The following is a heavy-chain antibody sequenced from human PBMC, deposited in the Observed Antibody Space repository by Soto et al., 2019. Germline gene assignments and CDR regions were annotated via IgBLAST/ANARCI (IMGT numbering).Heavy chain of an antibody. D-gene: IGHD3-10*01. CDR3: ARGRLSYGSGSYDDY. J-gene: IGHJ4*02. Sequence: PSDTLSLTFAVYGGPFSGYYWSWIRQPPGKGLEWIGEINHSGSTNYNPSLKSRVTISVDTSKNQFSLKLSSVTAADTAVYYCARGRLSYGSGSYDDYWGQGTLVTVSS. V-gene: IGHV4-34*01. CDR1: GGPFSGYY. CDR2: INHSGST.